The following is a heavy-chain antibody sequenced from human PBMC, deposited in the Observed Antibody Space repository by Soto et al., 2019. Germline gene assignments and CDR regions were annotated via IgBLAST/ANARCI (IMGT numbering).Heavy chain of an antibody. J-gene: IGHJ6*02. CDR3: ARTDRAIFYGMDV. CDR1: GGSLSAYY. CDR2: IDHSGST. Sequence: TETLSLTCAVYGGSLSAYYLTWIRQPPGKGLEWIGEIDHSGSTNYNPSLESRVTISVDTSKNQFSLKVSSVTAADTAVYHCARTDRAIFYGMDVWGQGTTVT. D-gene: IGHD3-22*01. V-gene: IGHV4-34*01.